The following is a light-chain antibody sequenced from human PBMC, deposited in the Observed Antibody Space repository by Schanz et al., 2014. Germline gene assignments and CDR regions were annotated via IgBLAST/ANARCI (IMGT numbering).Light chain of an antibody. CDR1: SSNIGSDS. V-gene: IGLV1-44*01. J-gene: IGLJ3*02. CDR3: AAWDDSLNGQL. Sequence: QSVLTQPPSASGTPGQRVTISCSGSSSNIGSDSGNWYQQLPGTAPKLLIYNNNQRPSGVPDRFSGSKSGTSASLAISGLQSEDEADYYCAAWDDSLNGQLFGGGTKLTVL. CDR2: NNN.